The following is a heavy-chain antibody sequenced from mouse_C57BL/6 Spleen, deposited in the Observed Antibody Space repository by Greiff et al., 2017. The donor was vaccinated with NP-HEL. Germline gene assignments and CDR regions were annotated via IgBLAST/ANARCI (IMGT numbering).Heavy chain of an antibody. D-gene: IGHD2-1*01. V-gene: IGHV1-64*01. CDR2: IHPNSGST. CDR1: GYTFTSYW. Sequence: QVQLQQPGAELVKPGASVKLSCKASGYTFTSYWMHWVKQRPGQGLAWIGMIHPNSGSTNYNEKFKSKATLTVDKSSSTAYMQLSSLTSEDSAVYYGAREGGYGNFFAYLVQGTLVTVSA. CDR3: AREGGYGNFFAY. J-gene: IGHJ3*01.